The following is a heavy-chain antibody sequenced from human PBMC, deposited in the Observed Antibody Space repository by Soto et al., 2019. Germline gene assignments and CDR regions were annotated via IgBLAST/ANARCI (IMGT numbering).Heavy chain of an antibody. CDR2: INAGNGVT. D-gene: IGHD2-15*01. V-gene: IGHV1-3*01. Sequence: VQLVQSGAEVEKPGASVKVSCEASGYTFTSYAMHWVRQAPGQRLEWMGWINAGNGVTKYSEKFQGRVTFTRLASARTAFLEVNSLRSEDTAVCFCARDGCDGGSCYPDYWGQGTLVTVS. CDR3: ARDGCDGGSCYPDY. J-gene: IGHJ4*02. CDR1: GYTFTSYA.